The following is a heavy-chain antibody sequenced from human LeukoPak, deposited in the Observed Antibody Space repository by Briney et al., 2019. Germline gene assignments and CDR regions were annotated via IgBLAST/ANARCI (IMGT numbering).Heavy chain of an antibody. CDR1: GGSISSSSYH. V-gene: IGHV4-61*05. D-gene: IGHD3-10*01. CDR3: ARVGSYGGLTEFVY. Sequence: SETLSLTCTVTGGSISSSSYHWGWIRQPPGKGLEWIGYIYYSGSTNYNPSLKSRVTISGDTSKNQFSLKLSSVTAADTAVYYCARVGSYGGLTEFVYWGQGTLVTVSS. CDR2: IYYSGST. J-gene: IGHJ4*02.